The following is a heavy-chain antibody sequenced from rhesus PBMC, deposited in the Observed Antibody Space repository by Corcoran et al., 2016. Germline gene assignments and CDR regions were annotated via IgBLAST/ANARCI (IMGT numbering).Heavy chain of an antibody. V-gene: IGHV1-200*01. Sequence: QVQLVQSGAEVKKPGASVKLSCKPSGYPFNGYSINWVRQAPGQGLEWMGWISPGNGKPGYAQKFQGRLTLTRDTSTTTVYMELGSLRSEDTAVYYCARDSEYTFFDYWGQGVLVTVSS. J-gene: IGHJ4*01. D-gene: IGHD6-25*01. CDR2: ISPGNGKP. CDR3: ARDSEYTFFDY. CDR1: GYPFNGYS.